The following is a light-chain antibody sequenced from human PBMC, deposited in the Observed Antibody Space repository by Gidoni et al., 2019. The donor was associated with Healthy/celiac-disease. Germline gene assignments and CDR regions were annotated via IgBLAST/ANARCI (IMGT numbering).Light chain of an antibody. CDR1: SSDVGSYNL. CDR3: CSYAGSRV. J-gene: IGLJ2*01. Sequence: QSALTQPAPVSGLPGQSITISCTGTSSDVGSYNLVSWYQQHPGKAPKPMIYEGSKRPSGVSNRFSGSKSGNTASLTISGLQAEDEADYYCCSYAGSRVFGGGTKLTVL. V-gene: IGLV2-23*01. CDR2: EGS.